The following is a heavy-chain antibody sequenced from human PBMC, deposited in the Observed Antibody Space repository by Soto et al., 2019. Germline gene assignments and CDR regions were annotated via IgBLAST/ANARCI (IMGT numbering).Heavy chain of an antibody. J-gene: IGHJ6*02. V-gene: IGHV5-51*01. CDR3: AASIFYYGMDV. CDR2: IYPGDSGT. CDR1: GYTFTNYW. Sequence: GASLTISCKGSGYTFTNYWIGWVRQVPWKGLEWMGIIYPGDSGTKYNPSVQGQVTISADKSITPTYLQWSSLKASDTAIYYRAASIFYYGMDVWGQGTTVTVSS.